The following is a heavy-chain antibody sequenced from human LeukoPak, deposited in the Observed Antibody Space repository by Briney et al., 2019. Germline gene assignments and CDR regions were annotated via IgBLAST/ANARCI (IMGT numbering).Heavy chain of an antibody. CDR1: GGSISSSSYY. Sequence: SETLSLTCTVSGGSISSSSYYWGWIRQPPGKGLEWIGTIYYSGSTYYNPSLKSRVTISVDTSKNQFSLKLTSVTAADTAVYYCATGIAVAGTVDYWGQGTLVTVSS. D-gene: IGHD6-19*01. CDR3: ATGIAVAGTVDY. CDR2: IYYSGST. J-gene: IGHJ4*02. V-gene: IGHV4-39*07.